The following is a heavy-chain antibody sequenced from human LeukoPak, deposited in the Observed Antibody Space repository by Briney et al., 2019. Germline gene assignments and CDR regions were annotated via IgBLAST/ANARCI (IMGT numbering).Heavy chain of an antibody. CDR3: AKEGFDS. Sequence: GGSLRLSCAASGFTVSSNYMSWVRQAPGKGLEWVSIIYNGGGSTYYADSVKGRFTISRDNSKNTLYLQMNSLRAEDTAVYYCAKEGFDSWGQGTLVTVSS. J-gene: IGHJ4*02. V-gene: IGHV3-53*01. CDR1: GFTVSSNY. CDR2: IYNGGGST.